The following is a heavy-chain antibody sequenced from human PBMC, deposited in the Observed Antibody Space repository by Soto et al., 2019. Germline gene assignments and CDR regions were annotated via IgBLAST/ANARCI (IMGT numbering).Heavy chain of an antibody. Sequence: QMQLVQSGPEVKKPGTSVKVSCKASGFTFTSSAVQWVRQARGQRLEWIGWIVVGSGNTNYAQKFQERVTITRDMSTSTAYMELSSLRSEDTAVYYCAAAPGYSYGYPSFDYWGQGTLVTVSS. V-gene: IGHV1-58*01. D-gene: IGHD5-18*01. CDR3: AAAPGYSYGYPSFDY. J-gene: IGHJ4*02. CDR1: GFTFTSSA. CDR2: IVVGSGNT.